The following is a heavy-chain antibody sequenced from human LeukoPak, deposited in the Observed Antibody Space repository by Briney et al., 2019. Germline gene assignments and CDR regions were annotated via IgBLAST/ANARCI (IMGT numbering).Heavy chain of an antibody. Sequence: GGSLRLSCAASGFTFSDYYMSWIRQAPGKGLEWVSGISGSGSTIYYADSVRGRFTISRDNAKNSLYLQMNSLRAEDTAVYYCARDLMAGGTTLYYFDYWGQGTLVTVSS. D-gene: IGHD3-16*01. CDR1: GFTFSDYY. CDR3: ARDLMAGGTTLYYFDY. CDR2: ISGSGSTI. V-gene: IGHV3-11*04. J-gene: IGHJ4*02.